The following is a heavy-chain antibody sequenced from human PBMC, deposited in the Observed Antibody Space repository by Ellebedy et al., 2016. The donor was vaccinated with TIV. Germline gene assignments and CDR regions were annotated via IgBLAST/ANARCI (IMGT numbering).Heavy chain of an antibody. CDR3: AREAMVRGVIYYGMDV. Sequence: SETLSLTXTVSGGSISSSSYYWGWIRQPPGKGLEWIGSIYYSGSTYYNPSLKSRVTISVDTSKNQFSLKLSSVTAADTAVYYCAREAMVRGVIYYGMDVWGQGTTVTVSS. J-gene: IGHJ6*02. CDR2: IYYSGST. V-gene: IGHV4-39*02. D-gene: IGHD3-10*01. CDR1: GGSISSSSYY.